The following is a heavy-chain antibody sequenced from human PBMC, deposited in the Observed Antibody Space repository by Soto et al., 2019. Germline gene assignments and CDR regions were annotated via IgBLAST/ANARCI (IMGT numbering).Heavy chain of an antibody. Sequence: GGSLRLSCAASGFTFSSYGMHWVRQAPGKGLEWVAVIWYDGSNKYYADSVKGRFTISRDNSKNTLYLQMNSLRAEDTAVYYCARDFGVSGSYDYDYWGQGTLVTVSS. CDR1: GFTFSSYG. J-gene: IGHJ4*02. CDR2: IWYDGSNK. D-gene: IGHD1-26*01. CDR3: ARDFGVSGSYDYDY. V-gene: IGHV3-33*01.